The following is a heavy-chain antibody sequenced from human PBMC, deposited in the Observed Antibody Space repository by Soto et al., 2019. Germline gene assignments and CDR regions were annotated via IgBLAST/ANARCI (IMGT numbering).Heavy chain of an antibody. J-gene: IGHJ4*02. CDR2: INPNSGGT. V-gene: IGHV1-2*04. CDR3: ARDELGYCSGGSCYTGRDYGDYPGMLTN. CDR1: GYTFTGYY. D-gene: IGHD2-15*01. Sequence: QVQLVQSGAEVKKPGASVKVSCKASGYTFTGYYMHWVRQAPGQGLEWMGWINPNSGGTNYAQKLQGWVTMTRDTSISTAYMELSRLRSDDTAVYYCARDELGYCSGGSCYTGRDYGDYPGMLTNWGQGTLVTVSS.